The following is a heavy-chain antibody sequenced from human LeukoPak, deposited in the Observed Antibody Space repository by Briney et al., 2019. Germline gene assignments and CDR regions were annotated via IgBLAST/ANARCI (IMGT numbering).Heavy chain of an antibody. CDR3: ARDSNFAGEFDY. V-gene: IGHV1-69*05. J-gene: IGHJ4*02. CDR2: IIPIFGTA. CDR1: GGTFISYA. D-gene: IGHD7-27*01. Sequence: SVKVSCKASGGTFISYAISWVRQAPGQGLEWMGGIIPIFGTANYAQKFQGRVTMTTDTSTSTAYMELRSLRSDDMAVYYCARDSNFAGEFDYWGQGTLVAVSS.